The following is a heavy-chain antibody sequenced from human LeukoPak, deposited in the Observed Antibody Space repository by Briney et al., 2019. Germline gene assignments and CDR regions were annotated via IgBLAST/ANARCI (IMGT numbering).Heavy chain of an antibody. D-gene: IGHD5-24*01. CDR3: ARGVFVGDGYNLFYFDY. V-gene: IGHV4-34*01. CDR2: INPSGST. J-gene: IGHJ4*02. Sequence: PSETLSLTCAVYGGSFSGYYWSWIRQPPGKGLEWIGEINPSGSTNYNPSLKSRVTISVDTSKNQFSLKLSSVTAADTAVYYCARGVFVGDGYNLFYFDYWGQGTLVTVSS. CDR1: GGSFSGYY.